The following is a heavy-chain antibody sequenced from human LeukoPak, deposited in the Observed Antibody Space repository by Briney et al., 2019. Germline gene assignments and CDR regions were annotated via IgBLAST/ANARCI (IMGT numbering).Heavy chain of an antibody. J-gene: IGHJ4*02. CDR1: GFTFSSYA. Sequence: GGSPRLSCVTSGFTFSSYAMSWVRQAPGKGLEWVSAISGSSDDTKYTDSVKGRFTISRDNSKNTLYLQMNSLRAEDTAVYFCAKRGVVIRVILVGFHKEAYYFDSWGQGALVTVSS. CDR3: AKRGVVIRVILVGFHKEAYYFDS. V-gene: IGHV3-23*01. D-gene: IGHD3-22*01. CDR2: ISGSSDDT.